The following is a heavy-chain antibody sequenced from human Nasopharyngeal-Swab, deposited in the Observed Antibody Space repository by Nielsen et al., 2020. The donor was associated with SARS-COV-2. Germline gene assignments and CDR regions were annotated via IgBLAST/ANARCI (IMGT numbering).Heavy chain of an antibody. V-gene: IGHV1-2*02. CDR3: AGGDYYDSSGIQG. Sequence: ASVKVSCKASGYTFTSYYMHWVRQAPGQGLEWMGWINPNSGGTNYAQKFQGRVTMTRDTSISTAYMELSRLRSDDTAVYYCAGGDYYDSSGIQGWGQGTLVTVSS. CDR1: GYTFTSYY. D-gene: IGHD3-22*01. CDR2: INPNSGGT. J-gene: IGHJ4*02.